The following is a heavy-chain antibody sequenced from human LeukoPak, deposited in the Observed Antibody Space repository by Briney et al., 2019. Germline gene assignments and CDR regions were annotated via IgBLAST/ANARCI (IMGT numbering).Heavy chain of an antibody. Sequence: GGSLRLSCAASGFTFSSSAMNWVRQAPGKGLEWVSAINGGGGSTYYADSVKGRFTVSRDNSKNRLYLQMNSLRAEDTAVYYCAGRGSGSYFDYWGQGTLVTVSS. CDR2: INGGGGST. D-gene: IGHD3-10*01. CDR3: AGRGSGSYFDY. CDR1: GFTFSSSA. J-gene: IGHJ4*02. V-gene: IGHV3-23*01.